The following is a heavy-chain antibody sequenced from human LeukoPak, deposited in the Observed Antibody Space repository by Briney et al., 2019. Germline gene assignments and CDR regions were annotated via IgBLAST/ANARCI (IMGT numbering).Heavy chain of an antibody. J-gene: IGHJ6*03. CDR2: INPNSGGT. Sequence: ASVKVSCKASGYTFTGYYMHWVRQAPAQGLEWMGRINPNSGGTNYAQKFQGRVTMTRDTSISTAYKELSRLRSDDTAVYYCAMNVLRYFDWLLDDYYMDVWGKGTTVTVSS. CDR1: GYTFTGYY. D-gene: IGHD3-9*01. V-gene: IGHV1-2*06. CDR3: AMNVLRYFDWLLDDYYMDV.